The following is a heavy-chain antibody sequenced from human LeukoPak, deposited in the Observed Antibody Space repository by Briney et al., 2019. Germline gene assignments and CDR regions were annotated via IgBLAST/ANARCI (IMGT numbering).Heavy chain of an antibody. Sequence: ASVKVSCKASGYTFTSYYVHWVRQAPGQGLEWMGWINPNSGGTNYAQKFQGRVTMTTDTSTSTAYMELRSLRSDDTAVYYCARDWFRYYYGSGSSPDRAFDIWGQGTMVTVSS. D-gene: IGHD3-10*01. CDR2: INPNSGGT. CDR1: GYTFTSYY. J-gene: IGHJ3*02. CDR3: ARDWFRYYYGSGSSPDRAFDI. V-gene: IGHV1-2*02.